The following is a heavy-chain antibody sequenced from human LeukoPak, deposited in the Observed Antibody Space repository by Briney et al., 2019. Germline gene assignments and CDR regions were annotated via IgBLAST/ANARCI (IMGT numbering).Heavy chain of an antibody. CDR2: INHSGST. Sequence: SETLSLTCAVYGGSFSGYYWSWIRQPPGKGLEWIGEINHSGSTNYNPSLKSRVTISVDTSKNQFSLKLSSVTAGDTAVYYCARTGGSGWFDPWGQGTLVTVSS. V-gene: IGHV4-34*01. J-gene: IGHJ5*02. D-gene: IGHD3-10*01. CDR1: GGSFSGYY. CDR3: ARTGGSGWFDP.